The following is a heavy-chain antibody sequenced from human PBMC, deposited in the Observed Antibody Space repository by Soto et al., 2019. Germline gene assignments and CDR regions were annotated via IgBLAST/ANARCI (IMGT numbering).Heavy chain of an antibody. CDR3: ARGQYSSGWYGAPYFDY. CDR2: INHSGST. Sequence: SDTLSLSCAVCGGSFNVYYWSWIRQPPGKGLEWIGEINHSGSTNYNPSLKSRVTISVDTSKIQFSLKLSSVTAADTAVYYCARGQYSSGWYGAPYFDYWGQGTLVTVSS. CDR1: GGSFNVYY. J-gene: IGHJ4*02. V-gene: IGHV4-34*01. D-gene: IGHD6-19*01.